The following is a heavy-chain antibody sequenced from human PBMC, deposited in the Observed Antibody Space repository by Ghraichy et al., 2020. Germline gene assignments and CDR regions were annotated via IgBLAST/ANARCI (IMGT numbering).Heavy chain of an antibody. CDR3: ARLFGGVPDY. D-gene: IGHD3-16*01. Sequence: SETLSLTCTVSGGSISSYYWSWIRQPPGKGLEWIGYIYYSGSTNYNPSLKSRVTISVDTSKNQFSLKLSSVTAADTAVYYCARLFGGVPDYWGQGTLVTVSS. V-gene: IGHV4-59*01. CDR2: IYYSGST. CDR1: GGSISSYY. J-gene: IGHJ4*02.